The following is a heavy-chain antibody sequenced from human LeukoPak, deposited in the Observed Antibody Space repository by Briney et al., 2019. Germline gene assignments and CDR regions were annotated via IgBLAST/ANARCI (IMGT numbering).Heavy chain of an antibody. CDR3: AKGDLRYCTSTTCNDY. J-gene: IGHJ4*02. CDR1: GFTFSSYA. Sequence: GGALRLSCAASGFTFSSYAMTWVRQAPGKGLEWVSVISGSGGSTYYADSVKGRFTISRDNSKNTLYLQMNSLTAEDTAVYYCAKGDLRYCTSTTCNDYWGQGTLVTVSS. V-gene: IGHV3-23*01. CDR2: ISGSGGST. D-gene: IGHD2-2*01.